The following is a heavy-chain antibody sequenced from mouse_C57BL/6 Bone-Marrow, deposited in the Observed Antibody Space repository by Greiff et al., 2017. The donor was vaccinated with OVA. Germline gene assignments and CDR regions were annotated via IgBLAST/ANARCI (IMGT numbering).Heavy chain of an antibody. CDR1: GFSFNTYA. Sequence: EVQLVESGGGLVQPKGSLKLSCAASGFSFNTYAMNWVRQAPGKGLEWVARIRSKSNNYATYYADSVKDRFTISRDDSESMLYLQMNNLKTEDTAMYYCVRLNGTGCAMDYWGQGTSVTVSS. J-gene: IGHJ4*01. D-gene: IGHD4-1*01. CDR3: VRLNGTGCAMDY. CDR2: IRSKSNNYAT. V-gene: IGHV10-1*01.